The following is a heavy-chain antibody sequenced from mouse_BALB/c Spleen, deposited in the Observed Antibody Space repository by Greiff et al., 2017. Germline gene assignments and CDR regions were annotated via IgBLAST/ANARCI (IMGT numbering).Heavy chain of an antibody. V-gene: IGHV3-6*02. CDR2: ISYDGSN. Sequence: EVKLQESGPGLVKPSQSLSLTCSVTGYSITSGYYWNWIRQFPGNKLEWMGYISYDGSNNYNPSLKNRISITRDTSKNQFFLKLNSVTTEDTATYYCARGGLVFTTGTWFAYWGQGTLVTVSA. J-gene: IGHJ3*01. D-gene: IGHD2-12*01. CDR3: ARGGLVFTTGTWFAY. CDR1: GYSITSGYY.